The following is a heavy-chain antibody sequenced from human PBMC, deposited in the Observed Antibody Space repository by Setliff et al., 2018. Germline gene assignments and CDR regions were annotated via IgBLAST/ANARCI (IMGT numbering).Heavy chain of an antibody. CDR1: GFTFSDST. D-gene: IGHD3-3*01. CDR3: VRHMTYYDFWSGYYSTSDAFHV. CDR2: IRTKANSYAT. J-gene: IGHJ3*01. Sequence: GESLKISCAASGFTFSDSTMHWVRQASGKGLEWVGRIRTKANSYATAYATSVQDRFTISRHDSESTTYLQMNGLKTEDTAVYYCVRHMTYYDFWSGYYSTSDAFHVWGQGTMVTVSS. V-gene: IGHV3-73*01.